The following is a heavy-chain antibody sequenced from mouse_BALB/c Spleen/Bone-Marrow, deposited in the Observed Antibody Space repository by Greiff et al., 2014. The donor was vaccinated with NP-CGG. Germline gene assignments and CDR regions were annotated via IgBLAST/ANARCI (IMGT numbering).Heavy chain of an antibody. Sequence: VQLQQSGPDLVKPGASVKLSCRASGYSFTSYFLNWVRQSHGKSLEWIGRINPFNGDTFYNQKFKGKATLTVDKSSTTAHMELLSLTSEDSAVYYCGRWGDGYYYAMDYWGQGTSVTVSS. CDR1: GYSFTSYF. J-gene: IGHJ4*01. D-gene: IGHD2-3*01. CDR2: INPFNGDT. CDR3: GRWGDGYYYAMDY. V-gene: IGHV1-37*01.